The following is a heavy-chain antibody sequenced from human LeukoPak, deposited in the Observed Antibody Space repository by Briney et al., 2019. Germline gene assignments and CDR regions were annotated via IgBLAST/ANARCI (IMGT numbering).Heavy chain of an antibody. Sequence: SESLSLTCTVSGGSVSSGSYYWSWIRQPPGKGLEWIGYIYYSGSTNYNPSLKSRVTISVDTSKNQFSLKLSSVTAADTAVYYCARAATVVTNLDYWGQGTLVTVSS. J-gene: IGHJ4*02. V-gene: IGHV4-61*01. D-gene: IGHD4-23*01. CDR3: ARAATVVTNLDY. CDR2: IYYSGST. CDR1: GGSVSSGSYY.